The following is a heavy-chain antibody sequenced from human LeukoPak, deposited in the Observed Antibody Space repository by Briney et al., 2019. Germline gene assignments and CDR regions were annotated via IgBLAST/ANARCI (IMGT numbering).Heavy chain of an antibody. J-gene: IGHJ3*02. D-gene: IGHD3-16*02. V-gene: IGHV1-69*04. CDR3: ASDMKGYYVWGSYRHDAFDI. CDR1: GYTFTSYA. Sequence: SVKVSCKASGYTFTSYAMHWVRQAPGQGLEWMGRIIPILGIANYAQKLQGRVTITADKSTSTAYMELSSLRSEDTAVYYCASDMKGYYVWGSYRHDAFDIWGQGTMVTVSS. CDR2: IIPILGIA.